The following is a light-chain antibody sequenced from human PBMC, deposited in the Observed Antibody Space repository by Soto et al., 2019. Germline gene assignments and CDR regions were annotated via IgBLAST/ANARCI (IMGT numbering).Light chain of an antibody. Sequence: QSVLTQPASLSGSPGQSITISRPGTNSDVGSYNHVSWYQQHPGKAPKVIIYEVSERPSGVSDRFSGSKSGNTASLMISGLQAEDEADYYCCSYAGSSTQSYVFGSGTKVTV. CDR2: EVS. CDR1: NSDVGSYNH. CDR3: CSYAGSSTQSYV. J-gene: IGLJ1*01. V-gene: IGLV2-23*02.